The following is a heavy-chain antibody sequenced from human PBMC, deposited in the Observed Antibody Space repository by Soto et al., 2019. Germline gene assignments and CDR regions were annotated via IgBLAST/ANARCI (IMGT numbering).Heavy chain of an antibody. CDR2: ISYDGSDK. V-gene: IGHV3-30-3*01. Sequence: PGGSLSLSCAASGFTFSSYSMHWVRQAPGKGLEWVALISYDGSDKDYADSVKGRFTISRDNSRNTLFLQMNSLRVEDTAVYYCAGDPVPEYWGQGTLVTVSS. J-gene: IGHJ4*02. CDR3: AGDPVPEY. CDR1: GFTFSSYS.